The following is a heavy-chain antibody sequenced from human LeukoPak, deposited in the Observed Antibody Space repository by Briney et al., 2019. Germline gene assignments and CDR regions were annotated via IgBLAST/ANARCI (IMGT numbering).Heavy chain of an antibody. Sequence: PSETLSLTCTVSGGSISSGDYYWSWIRQPPGKGLEWIGDIYYSGSTYYNPSLKSRVTISVDTSKNQFSLKLSSVTAADTAVYYCARGGAARPNYFDYWGQGTLVTVSS. J-gene: IGHJ4*02. CDR2: IYYSGST. V-gene: IGHV4-30-4*08. CDR1: GGSISSGDYY. CDR3: ARGGAARPNYFDY. D-gene: IGHD6-6*01.